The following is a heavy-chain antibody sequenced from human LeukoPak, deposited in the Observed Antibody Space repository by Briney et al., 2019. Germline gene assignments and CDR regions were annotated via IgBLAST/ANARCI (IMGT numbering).Heavy chain of an antibody. CDR1: GFTFDDYA. CDR3: AKALTTVVTRGAFDI. Sequence: GGSLRLSCAASGFTFDDYAMHWVRQAPGKGLEWGSGISWNSGSIGYADSVKGRFTISRDNAKHTLYLQMNSLRAEDTALYYCAKALTTVVTRGAFDIWGQGTMVTVSS. V-gene: IGHV3-9*01. CDR2: ISWNSGSI. D-gene: IGHD4-23*01. J-gene: IGHJ3*02.